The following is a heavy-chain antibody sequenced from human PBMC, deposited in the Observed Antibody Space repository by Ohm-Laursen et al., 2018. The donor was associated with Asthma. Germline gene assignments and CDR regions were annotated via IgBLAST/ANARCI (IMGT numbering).Heavy chain of an antibody. D-gene: IGHD3-10*01. Sequence: RSLRLSCSASGFTFSSYGMHWVRQAPGKGLEWVAAIWHDGSNIYYADSVKGRFTISRDNSKKTLYLQMNSLRAEDTAVYYCAAHMVRGVWGQGTLVTVSS. J-gene: IGHJ4*02. CDR2: IWHDGSNI. CDR3: AAHMVRGV. CDR1: GFTFSSYG. V-gene: IGHV3-33*01.